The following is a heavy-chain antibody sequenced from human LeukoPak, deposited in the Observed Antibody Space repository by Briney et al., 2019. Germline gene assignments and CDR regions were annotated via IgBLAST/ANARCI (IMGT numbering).Heavy chain of an antibody. CDR2: INHSGST. Sequence: SETLSLTCAVYGGSFSGYYWSWIRQPPGRGLEWIGEINHSGSTNYNPSLKSRVTISADTSNNQFSLNLSSVTATDTAVYYCARHTRPGYGGSENAFDIWGQGTMVTVSS. CDR3: ARHTRPGYGGSENAFDI. CDR1: GGSFSGYY. J-gene: IGHJ3*02. D-gene: IGHD5-12*01. V-gene: IGHV4-34*01.